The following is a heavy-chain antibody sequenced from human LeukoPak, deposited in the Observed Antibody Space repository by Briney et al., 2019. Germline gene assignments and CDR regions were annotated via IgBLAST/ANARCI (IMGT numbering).Heavy chain of an antibody. D-gene: IGHD3-22*01. V-gene: IGHV4-4*02. CDR2: IYHSGST. CDR1: GVSISSSNW. Sequence: SGTLSLTCAVSGVSISSSNWWSWVRQPPGKGLEWIGEIYHSGSTNYNPSLKSRVTISVDKSKNQFSLKLSSVTAADTAVYYCARVGADYYDSSGIDAFDIWGQGTMVTVSS. J-gene: IGHJ3*02. CDR3: ARVGADYYDSSGIDAFDI.